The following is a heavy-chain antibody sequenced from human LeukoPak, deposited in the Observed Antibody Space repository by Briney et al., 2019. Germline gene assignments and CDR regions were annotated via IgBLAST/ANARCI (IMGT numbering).Heavy chain of an antibody. CDR1: GGSISTYY. CDR2: ISYSGST. D-gene: IGHD6-19*01. J-gene: IGHJ4*02. CDR3: ARGSYASGWYDY. Sequence: SETLSLTCTVSGGSISTYYWSWIRQPPGRGLEWIGYISYSGSTNYNPSLKSRDTISVDTSKNQFSLKLNSVTAADTAVYYCARGSYASGWYDYWGQGTLVTVSS. V-gene: IGHV4-59*01.